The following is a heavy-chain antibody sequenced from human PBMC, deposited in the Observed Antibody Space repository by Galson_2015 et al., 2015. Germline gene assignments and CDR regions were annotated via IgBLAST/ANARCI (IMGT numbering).Heavy chain of an antibody. V-gene: IGHV3-30*18. Sequence: SLRLSCAASGFTFSSYGMHWVRQAPGKGLEWVAVISYVGSNKYYADSVKGRFTISRDNSKNTLYLQMNSLRAEDTAVYYCAKEQEAYYYYYGMDVWGQGTTVTVSS. CDR2: ISYVGSNK. J-gene: IGHJ6*02. CDR3: AKEQEAYYYYYGMDV. CDR1: GFTFSSYG.